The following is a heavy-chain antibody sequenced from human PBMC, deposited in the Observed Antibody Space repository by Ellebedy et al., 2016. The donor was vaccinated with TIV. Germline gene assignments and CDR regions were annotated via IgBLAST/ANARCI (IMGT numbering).Heavy chain of an antibody. CDR2: IYHSGST. CDR1: GGSISSGGYS. V-gene: IGHV4-30-2*01. Sequence: MPSETLSLTCAVSGGSISSGGYSWSWVRQPPGKGLEWIGEIYHSGSTNYNPSLKSRVTISVDKSKNQFSLKLSSVTAADTAVYYCASFEGIAVAGLAYWGQGTLVTVSS. CDR3: ASFEGIAVAGLAY. J-gene: IGHJ4*02. D-gene: IGHD6-19*01.